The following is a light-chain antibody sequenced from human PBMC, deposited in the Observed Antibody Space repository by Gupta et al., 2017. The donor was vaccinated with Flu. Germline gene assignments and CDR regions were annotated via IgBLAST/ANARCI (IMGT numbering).Light chain of an antibody. V-gene: IGKV4-1*01. J-gene: IGKJ2*01. CDR1: QSVLYSSNNKNY. CDR2: WAS. CDR3: QQEYSTPYT. Sequence: DIVMTQSPDSLAVSLGERATINCKSSQSVLYSSNNKNYLAWYQQKPGQPPKLLIYWASTRESGVPDRFSGSGSGTXFTLTIXSRQAEDVAVYYCQQEYSTPYTFGXGTKLEIK.